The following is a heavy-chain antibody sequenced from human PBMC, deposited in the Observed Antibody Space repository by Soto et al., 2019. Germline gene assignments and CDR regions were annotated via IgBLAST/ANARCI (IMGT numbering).Heavy chain of an antibody. J-gene: IGHJ2*01. Sequence: QVQLVESGGGLVKPGGSLRLSCAASGFTFSDYYMSWIRQAPGKGLEWVSYINSSSSYTNYADSVKGRCTISRDNAKNSLYLQMNSLRAEDTAVYYCARTIVAAGGRRYFDLWGSGTLVTVSS. D-gene: IGHD6-13*01. CDR3: ARTIVAAGGRRYFDL. CDR2: INSSSSYT. CDR1: GFTFSDYY. V-gene: IGHV3-11*05.